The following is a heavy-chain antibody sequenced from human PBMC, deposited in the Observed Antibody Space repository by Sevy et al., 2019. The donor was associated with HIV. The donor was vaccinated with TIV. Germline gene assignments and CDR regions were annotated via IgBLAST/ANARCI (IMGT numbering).Heavy chain of an antibody. CDR2: VRNDGSDK. CDR1: GFSLTTSD. V-gene: IGHV3-30*02. D-gene: IGHD1-1*01. Sequence: GGSLRLSCAASGFSLTTSDMHWVRQAPGKGLEWVAYVRNDGSDKYYADSVRDRFTISRDSPKNTLYLQMNSLRDEDTAIYYCAGARKTTEARLEELDYYDGLDDWGQGTTVTVSS. J-gene: IGHJ6*02. CDR3: AGARKTTEARLEELDYYDGLDD.